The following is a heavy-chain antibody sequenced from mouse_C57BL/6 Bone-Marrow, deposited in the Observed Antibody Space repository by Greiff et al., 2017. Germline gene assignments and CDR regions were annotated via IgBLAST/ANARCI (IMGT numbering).Heavy chain of an antibody. CDR3: ARPFYYGSSYWYFDV. Sequence: EVKLVESGGGLVQPGGSLKLSCAASGFTFSDYYMYWVRQTPEKRLEWVAYISNGGGSTYYPDTVKGRFTISRDNAKNTLYLQMGRLKSEDTAMYYCARPFYYGSSYWYFDVWGTGTTVTVSS. V-gene: IGHV5-12*01. D-gene: IGHD1-1*01. CDR1: GFTFSDYY. J-gene: IGHJ1*03. CDR2: ISNGGGST.